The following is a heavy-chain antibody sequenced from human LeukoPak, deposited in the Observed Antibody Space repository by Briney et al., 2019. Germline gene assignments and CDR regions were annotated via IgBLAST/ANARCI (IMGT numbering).Heavy chain of an antibody. D-gene: IGHD4-23*01. CDR2: IWYDGSNK. Sequence: GGSLRLSCAASGFTFSSYGMHWVRQAPGKGLEWVAVIWYDGSNKYYADSVKGRFTISRDNSKNTLYLQMNSLRAEDTAVYYCARDHDYGGNSPFDYWGQGTLVTASS. V-gene: IGHV3-33*01. J-gene: IGHJ4*02. CDR1: GFTFSSYG. CDR3: ARDHDYGGNSPFDY.